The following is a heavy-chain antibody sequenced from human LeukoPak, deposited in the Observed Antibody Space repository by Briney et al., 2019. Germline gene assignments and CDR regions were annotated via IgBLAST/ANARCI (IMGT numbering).Heavy chain of an antibody. V-gene: IGHV3-7*01. D-gene: IGHD2-15*01. CDR3: ARDTGCSGGSCYSFYDY. CDR1: GLTFRRYC. J-gene: IGHJ4*02. CDR2: IKEDGRGK. Sequence: GGSLRLSCAACGLTFRRYCMTWVRQARGKGLEWGANIKEDGRGKYYVDSVKGRFTISRDNAKNSLYLQMNSLRAEDTAVYYCARDTGCSGGSCYSFYDYWGQGTLVTVSS.